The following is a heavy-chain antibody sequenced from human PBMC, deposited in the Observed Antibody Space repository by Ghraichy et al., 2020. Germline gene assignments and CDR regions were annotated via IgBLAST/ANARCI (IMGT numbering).Heavy chain of an antibody. V-gene: IGHV3-30*18. D-gene: IGHD6-19*01. CDR2: ISYDGSNK. J-gene: IGHJ5*02. CDR3: AKDFNNRGIAVADNWFDP. CDR1: GFTFSSYG. Sequence: GGSLRLSCAASGFTFSSYGMHWVRQAPGKGLEWVAIISYDGSNKYYADSVKGRFTISRDNSKNTLYLQMNSLRAEDTAVYYCAKDFNNRGIAVADNWFDPWGQGTLVTVSS.